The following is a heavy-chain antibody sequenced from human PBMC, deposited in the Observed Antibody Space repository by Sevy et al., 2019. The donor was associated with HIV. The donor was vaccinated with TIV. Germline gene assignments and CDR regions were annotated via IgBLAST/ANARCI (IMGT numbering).Heavy chain of an antibody. CDR1: GFTFARYA. CDR3: AKGDRTFYGMDV. D-gene: IGHD3-16*01. Sequence: GGSLRLSCAASGFTFARYAMNWVRQAPGKGLEWVSAIGGSGGATYYAESVEGRFTISRDNSRETLYVQMNSLRVEDTAVYYCAKGDRTFYGMDVWGQGTTVTVSS. J-gene: IGHJ6*02. V-gene: IGHV3-23*01. CDR2: IGGSGGAT.